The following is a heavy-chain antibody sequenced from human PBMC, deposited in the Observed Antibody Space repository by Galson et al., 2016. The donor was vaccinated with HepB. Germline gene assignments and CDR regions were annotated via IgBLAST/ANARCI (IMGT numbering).Heavy chain of an antibody. CDR2: ILGSGSET. J-gene: IGHJ5*02. D-gene: IGHD1-26*01. Sequence: LRLSCAASGFTFSNYVMTWVRQAPGKGLEWVSGILGSGSETYYADSVKGRFTISRDNSKNTLYLQMNSPRVEDTAVYYCAKGKSSGNQDWFDPWGQGTLVTVSS. CDR3: AKGKSSGNQDWFDP. CDR1: GFTFSNYV. V-gene: IGHV3-23*01.